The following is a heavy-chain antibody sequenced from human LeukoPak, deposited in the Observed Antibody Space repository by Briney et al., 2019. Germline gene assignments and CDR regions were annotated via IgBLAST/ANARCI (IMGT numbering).Heavy chain of an antibody. D-gene: IGHD6-13*01. V-gene: IGHV3-53*01. J-gene: IGHJ6*02. CDR2: IYSGGST. CDR1: GFTVSSNY. Sequence: GGSLRLSCAASGFTVSSNYMSWVRQAPGKGLEWVSVIYSGGSTYYADSVKGRFTISRDNSKNTLYLQMNSLRAEDTALYYCAKAYGYSSSWTSNYYFYGLDVWGQGTTVTVSS. CDR3: AKAYGYSSSWTSNYYFYGLDV.